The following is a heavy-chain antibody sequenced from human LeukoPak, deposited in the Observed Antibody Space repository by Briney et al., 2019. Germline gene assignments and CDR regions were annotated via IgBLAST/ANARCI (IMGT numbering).Heavy chain of an antibody. CDR1: GFTFRSHA. CDR2: ISSSGIST. CDR3: ATPRGTVTTGAVY. Sequence: GSLRLSCAASGFTFRSHAMSWVRQAPGKGLEWVSAISSSGISTYYADAVKGRFTISRDNSKNTLYLQMNNLRAEDTAVYYCATPRGTVTTGAVYWGQGTLVTVSS. D-gene: IGHD4-17*01. J-gene: IGHJ4*02. V-gene: IGHV3-23*01.